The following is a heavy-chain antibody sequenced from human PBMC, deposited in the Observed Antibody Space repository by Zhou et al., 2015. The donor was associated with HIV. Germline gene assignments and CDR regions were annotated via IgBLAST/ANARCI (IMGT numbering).Heavy chain of an antibody. Sequence: QVQLVQSGAEVKKPGASVKVSCKASGYTFTSYGISWVRQAPGQGLEWMGWISAYNGNTNYAQKLQGRVTMTTDTSTSTAYMELRSLRSDDTAVYYCARLADYGDYPSYWYFDLWGRGTLVTVSS. V-gene: IGHV1-18*01. CDR3: ARLADYGDYPSYWYFDL. CDR2: ISAYNGNT. J-gene: IGHJ2*01. CDR1: GYTFTSYG. D-gene: IGHD4-17*01.